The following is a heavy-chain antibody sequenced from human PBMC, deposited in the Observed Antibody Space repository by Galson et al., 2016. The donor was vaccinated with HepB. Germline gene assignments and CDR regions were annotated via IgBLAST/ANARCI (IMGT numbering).Heavy chain of an antibody. CDR3: AKERGRGGDCYSH. V-gene: IGHV3-33*06. J-gene: IGHJ4*02. D-gene: IGHD2-21*02. Sequence: SLRLSCAASGFTFSSYAMHWVRQAPGKGLEWVAVIWYDGSNKYYADSVKGRFTISRDNSKNTLYLQMNSLRAEDTAVYYCAKERGRGGDCYSHWGQGTLVPVSS. CDR1: GFTFSSYA. CDR2: IWYDGSNK.